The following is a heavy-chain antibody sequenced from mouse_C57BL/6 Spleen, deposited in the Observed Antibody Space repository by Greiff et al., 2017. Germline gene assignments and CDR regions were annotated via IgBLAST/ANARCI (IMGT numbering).Heavy chain of an antibody. CDR1: GYTFTSYW. V-gene: IGHV1-64*01. D-gene: IGHD2-3*01. Sequence: QVQLQQPGAELVKPGASVKLSCKASGYTFTSYWMHWVKQRPGQGLEWIGMIHPNSGSTNYNEKFKSKATLTVDKSSSTAYMQLSSLTSEDSAVYYCAREGDGYTYYYAMDYWGQGTSVTVSS. CDR3: AREGDGYTYYYAMDY. J-gene: IGHJ4*01. CDR2: IHPNSGST.